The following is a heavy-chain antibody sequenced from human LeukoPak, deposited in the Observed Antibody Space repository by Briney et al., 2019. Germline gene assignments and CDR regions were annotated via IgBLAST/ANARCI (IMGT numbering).Heavy chain of an antibody. CDR1: GFTFSDHY. J-gene: IGHJ4*02. D-gene: IGHD6-6*01. CDR2: TKNKGQSHIT. Sequence: PGGSLRFSRAASGFTFSDHYMDWVRQAPGKGLEWVGRTKNKGQSHITDYAASVKGRFFSSRDDSKNSLYLQMNSLQTDDTGIYYCARDTAAALDLWGQGILVTVSS. V-gene: IGHV3-72*01. CDR3: ARDTAAALDL.